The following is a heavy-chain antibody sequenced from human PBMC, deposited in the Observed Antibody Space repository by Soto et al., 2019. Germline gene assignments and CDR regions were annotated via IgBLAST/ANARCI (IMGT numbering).Heavy chain of an antibody. J-gene: IGHJ4*02. CDR1: GGTFSSYA. D-gene: IGHD4-17*01. CDR3: ARNPTVYQVGGYFDY. V-gene: IGHV1-69*13. Sequence: GASVKVSCKASGGTFSSYAISWVRQAPGQRLEWMGGIIPIFGTANYAQKFQGRVTITADESTSTAYMELSSLRSEDTAVYYCARNPTVYQVGGYFDYWGQGTLVTVSS. CDR2: IIPIFGTA.